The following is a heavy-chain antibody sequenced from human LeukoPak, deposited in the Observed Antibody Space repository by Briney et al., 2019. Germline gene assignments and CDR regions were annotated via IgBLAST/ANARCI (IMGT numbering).Heavy chain of an antibody. D-gene: IGHD6-6*01. J-gene: IGHJ6*03. CDR3: ARGVTGYSSSSVFREFLYYYYYMDV. CDR1: GGTFSSYA. CDR2: IIPIFGTA. Sequence: GASVKVSCKASGGTFSSYAISWVRQAPGQGLEWMGGIIPIFGTANYAQKFQGRVTITADKSTSTAYMELSRLRSDDTAVYYCARGVTGYSSSSVFREFLYYYYYMDVWGKGTTVTVSS. V-gene: IGHV1-69*06.